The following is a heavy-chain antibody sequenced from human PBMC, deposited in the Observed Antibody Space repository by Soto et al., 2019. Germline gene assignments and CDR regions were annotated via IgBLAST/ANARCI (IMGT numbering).Heavy chain of an antibody. CDR1: GFTFSSYS. Sequence: GGSLRLSCAASGFTFSSYSMNWVRQAPGKGLEWVSYISSSSSTIYYADSVKGRFTISRDNAKNSLYLQMNSLRAEDTAVYYCARDLNQGSFDYWGQGTLVTVSS. CDR3: ARDLNQGSFDY. V-gene: IGHV3-48*01. J-gene: IGHJ4*02. CDR2: ISSSSSTI.